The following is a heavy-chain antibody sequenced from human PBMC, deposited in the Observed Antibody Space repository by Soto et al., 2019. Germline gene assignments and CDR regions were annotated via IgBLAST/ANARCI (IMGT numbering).Heavy chain of an antibody. J-gene: IGHJ3*02. D-gene: IGHD3-16*01. CDR1: GGSISSYY. Sequence: QVQLQESGPGLVKPSETLSLTCTVSGGSISSYYWSWIRQPPGKGLEWIGYIYYSGSTNYNPSLKSRVTISVDPSKNQFSLKLSSVTAADTAVYYCARHRFQAIMITFGGAMGDAFDIWGQGTMVTVSS. CDR3: ARHRFQAIMITFGGAMGDAFDI. V-gene: IGHV4-59*08. CDR2: IYYSGST.